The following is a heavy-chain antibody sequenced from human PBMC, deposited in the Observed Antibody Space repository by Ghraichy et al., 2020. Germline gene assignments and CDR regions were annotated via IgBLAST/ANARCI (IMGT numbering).Heavy chain of an antibody. CDR1: GGSISSYY. CDR3: ARHRYGVGYFDY. J-gene: IGHJ4*02. Sequence: SETLSLTCTVSGGSISSYYWSWIRQPPGKGLEWIGYIYTSGSTNYNPSLKSRVTISVDTSKNQFSLKLSSVTAADTAVYYCARHRYGVGYFDYWGQGTLVTVSS. CDR2: IYTSGST. V-gene: IGHV4-4*09. D-gene: IGHD4-17*01.